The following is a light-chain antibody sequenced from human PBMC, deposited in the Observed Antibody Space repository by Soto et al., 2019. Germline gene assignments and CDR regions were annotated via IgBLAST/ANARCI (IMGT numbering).Light chain of an antibody. CDR2: SHN. J-gene: IGLJ2*01. V-gene: IGLV1-44*01. CDR1: TSNIGSNT. Sequence: QSVLTQPPSASGTPGQRVTIYCSGSTSNIGSNTVNWYQQLPGTAPKLLMYSHNQRPSGVPDRFSGSESGTLASLAISGLQSEDEAAYYCATWDDNLNGPVFGGGTKLTVL. CDR3: ATWDDNLNGPV.